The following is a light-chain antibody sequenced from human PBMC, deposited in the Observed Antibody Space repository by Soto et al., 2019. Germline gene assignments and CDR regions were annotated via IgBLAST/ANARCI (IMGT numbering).Light chain of an antibody. V-gene: IGKV3-20*01. Sequence: EIVLTQSPGTLSFSPGERSTRSFMASQSVSSSYLAWYQQKPGQAPRLLIYGASSRATGIPDRFSGSGSGTDFTLTISRLEPEDFAVYYCQQYGSSLRWTFGQGTKVDIK. J-gene: IGKJ1*01. CDR2: GAS. CDR1: QSVSSSY. CDR3: QQYGSSLRWT.